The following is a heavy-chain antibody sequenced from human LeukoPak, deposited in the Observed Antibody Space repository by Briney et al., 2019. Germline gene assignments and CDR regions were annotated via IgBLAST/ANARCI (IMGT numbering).Heavy chain of an antibody. V-gene: IGHV4-34*01. CDR1: GGSFSGYY. CDR2: INHSGST. CDR3: ATAIQNWFVP. Sequence: SETLSLTCAVYGGSFSGYYWSWIRQPPGKGLEWIGEINHSGSTNYNPSLKSRVTISVDTSKNQFSLKLSSVTAADTAVYYCATAIQNWFVPWGQGTLVTVSS. J-gene: IGHJ5*02.